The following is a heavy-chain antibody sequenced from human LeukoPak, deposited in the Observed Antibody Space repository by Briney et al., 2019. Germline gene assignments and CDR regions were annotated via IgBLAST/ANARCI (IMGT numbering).Heavy chain of an antibody. V-gene: IGHV3-7*03. CDR2: IKQDGSEK. Sequence: GGSLRLSCAASGFTFSSYWMHWVRQAPGKGLEWVANIKQDGSEKYYVDSVKGRFTISRDNAKNSLYLQMNSLRAEDTAVYYCARLFDWLLYYFDYWGQGTLVTVSS. CDR3: ARLFDWLLYYFDY. J-gene: IGHJ4*02. D-gene: IGHD3-9*01. CDR1: GFTFSSYW.